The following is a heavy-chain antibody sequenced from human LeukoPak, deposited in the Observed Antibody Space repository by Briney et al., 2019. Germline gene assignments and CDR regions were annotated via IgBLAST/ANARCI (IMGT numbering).Heavy chain of an antibody. Sequence: KAGGSLRLSCAASGFTFSRYSMNWVSQARGKGLYLVSSISSSSSYIYSALSVKGRFTTPRANANTSLYLQMNSLRAEDTAVYYCARVKILDYWGQGTLVTVSS. V-gene: IGHV3-21*01. J-gene: IGHJ4*02. CDR1: GFTFSRYS. CDR3: ARVKILDY. D-gene: IGHD2-21*01. CDR2: ISSSSSYI.